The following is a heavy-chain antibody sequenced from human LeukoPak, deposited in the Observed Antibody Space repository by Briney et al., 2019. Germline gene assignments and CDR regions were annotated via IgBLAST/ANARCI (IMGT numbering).Heavy chain of an antibody. CDR3: ARGPYSYDSSGAFDI. V-gene: IGHV4-61*02. CDR1: GDSLSSGDYY. CDR2: ISSSGST. D-gene: IGHD3-22*01. J-gene: IGHJ3*02. Sequence: SQTLSLTCTVSGDSLSSGDYYWSWIRQPAGKGLEWLGRISSSGSTNYNPSLKSRVTISVDTSKNQFSLKLSSVTAADTAVYFCARGPYSYDSSGAFDIWGQGTMVTVSS.